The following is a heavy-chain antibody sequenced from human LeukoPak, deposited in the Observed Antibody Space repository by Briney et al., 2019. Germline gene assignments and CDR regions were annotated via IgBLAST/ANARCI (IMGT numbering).Heavy chain of an antibody. J-gene: IGHJ4*02. V-gene: IGHV3-11*04. CDR2: ISSSGSTN. Sequence: PGGSLRLSCAASGFTFSDFDMSCIRQAPGRGLEWVSYISSSGSTNYYGDSVKGRYTISRDNAKNSLYLQENSVRAEDTAVYYCARAYLVVRGVIPYWGQGTLVTVSS. CDR3: ARAYLVVRGVIPY. CDR1: GFTFSDFD. D-gene: IGHD3-10*01.